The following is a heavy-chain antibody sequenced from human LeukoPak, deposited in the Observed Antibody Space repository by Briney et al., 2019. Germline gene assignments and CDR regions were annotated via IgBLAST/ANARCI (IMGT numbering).Heavy chain of an antibody. J-gene: IGHJ4*02. D-gene: IGHD1-26*01. Sequence: GGSLRLSCAASGFTFSSYAMSWVRQAPGKGLEWVSAISGSGGSTYYADSVKGRFAISRDNSKNTLYLQMNSLRAEDTAVYYCTREVSGSLYFDYWGQGTLVTVSS. CDR2: ISGSGGST. CDR1: GFTFSSYA. V-gene: IGHV3-23*01. CDR3: TREVSGSLYFDY.